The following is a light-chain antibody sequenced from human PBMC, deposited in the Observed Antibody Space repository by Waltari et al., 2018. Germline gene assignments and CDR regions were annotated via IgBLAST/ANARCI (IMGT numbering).Light chain of an antibody. CDR1: QVISNN. Sequence: DIQMTQSPSSLSASVGDRVTITCQASQVISNNLAWYQQKPGKVPKLLIYKASTLQSGVPSRFSGSGSWTDVTLTISSLQPEDFATYYCQHGYGTPWTFGQGTKVEIK. J-gene: IGKJ1*01. CDR2: KAS. V-gene: IGKV1-NL1*01. CDR3: QHGYGTPWT.